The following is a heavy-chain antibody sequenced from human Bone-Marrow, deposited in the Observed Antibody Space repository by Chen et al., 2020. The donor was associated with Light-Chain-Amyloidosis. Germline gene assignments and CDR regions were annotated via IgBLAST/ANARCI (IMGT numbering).Heavy chain of an antibody. V-gene: IGHV3-23*01. Sequence: EVQLLESGGGLVQPGGSLRLSCAASGFSVSNYAMSWVRQAPGKGLEWVSAISPSGGRTYYADSVKGRLTISRDNSENTLYLQMNSLRVEDTAVYYCAKDGKEWLPDAWGQGTLVTVSS. D-gene: IGHD3-3*01. CDR2: ISPSGGRT. CDR1: GFSVSNYA. CDR3: AKDGKEWLPDA. J-gene: IGHJ5*02.